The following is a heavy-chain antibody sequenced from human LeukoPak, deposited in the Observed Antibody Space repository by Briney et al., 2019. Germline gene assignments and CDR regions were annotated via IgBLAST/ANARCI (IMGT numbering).Heavy chain of an antibody. CDR3: ARGGSRIAAAGTGDGFRH. J-gene: IGHJ1*01. CDR2: MNPNSGNT. D-gene: IGHD6-13*01. V-gene: IGHV1-8*01. CDR1: GYTFTSYD. Sequence: ASVKVSCKASGYTFTSYDINWVRQATGQGLEWMGWMNPNSGNTGYAQKFQGRVTMTRNTSISTAYMELSSLRSEDTAVYYCARGGSRIAAAGTGDGFRHWGQGTLVTASS.